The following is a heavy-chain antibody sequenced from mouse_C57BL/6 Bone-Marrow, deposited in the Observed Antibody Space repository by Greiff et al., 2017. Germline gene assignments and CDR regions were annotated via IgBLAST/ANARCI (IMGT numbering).Heavy chain of an antibody. CDR2: ISYDGSN. Sequence: EVKVEESGPGLVKPSQSLSLTCSVTGYSITSGYYWNWIRQFPGNKLEWMGYISYDGSNNYNPSLKNRISITRDTSKHQFFLKLNSVTTEDTATYYCARGPSDYYGSSYGFAYWGQGTLVTVSA. CDR3: ARGPSDYYGSSYGFAY. V-gene: IGHV3-6*01. J-gene: IGHJ3*01. D-gene: IGHD1-1*01. CDR1: GYSITSGYY.